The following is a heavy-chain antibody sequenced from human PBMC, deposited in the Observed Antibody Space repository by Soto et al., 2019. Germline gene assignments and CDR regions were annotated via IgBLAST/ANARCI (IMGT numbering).Heavy chain of an antibody. CDR3: AKDRGDYGGSRQPNWYFAL. Sequence: QVQLVESGGGVVQPGRSLRLSCAASGFTFSSYGMHWVRQAPGKGLEWVAVISYDGSNKYYADSVKGRFTISSDNSKITLYLQMTSLRAEDTAVYYGAKDRGDYGGSRQPNWYFALWGRGTMVTVSS. CDR2: ISYDGSNK. CDR1: GFTFSSYG. D-gene: IGHD4-17*01. V-gene: IGHV3-30*18. J-gene: IGHJ2*01.